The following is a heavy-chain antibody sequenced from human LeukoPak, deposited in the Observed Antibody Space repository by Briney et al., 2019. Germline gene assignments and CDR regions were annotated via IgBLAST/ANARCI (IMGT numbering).Heavy chain of an antibody. CDR1: GFTFSSYS. V-gene: IGHV3-21*01. J-gene: IGHJ4*02. D-gene: IGHD3-22*01. CDR2: ISSSSSYI. CDR3: ARSLWYDSSGYYYGIFDY. Sequence: GGSLRLSCAASGFTFSSYSMNWVRQAPGKGLEWVSSISSSSSYIYYADSAKGRFTISRDNAKNSLYLQMNSLRAEDTAVYYCARSLWYDSSGYYYGIFDYWGQGTLVTVSS.